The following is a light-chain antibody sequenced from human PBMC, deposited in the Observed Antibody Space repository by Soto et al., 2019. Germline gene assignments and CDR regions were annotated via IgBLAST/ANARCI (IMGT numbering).Light chain of an antibody. Sequence: QSVLTQPASVSGSPGQSITISCTGTSFDVGSYDLVSWYQQHPGKAPKLLIYEVFKRPSGVFHRFSGSKSGNTASLTISGLQTEDEADYYCCSYGGTYTYVFGTGTKVTV. CDR3: CSYGGTYTYV. J-gene: IGLJ1*01. V-gene: IGLV2-23*02. CDR2: EVF. CDR1: SFDVGSYDL.